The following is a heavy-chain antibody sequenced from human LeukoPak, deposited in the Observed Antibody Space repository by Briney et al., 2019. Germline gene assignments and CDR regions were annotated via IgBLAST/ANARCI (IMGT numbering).Heavy chain of an antibody. CDR1: GFTFSSYA. V-gene: IGHV3-30-3*01. Sequence: GGSLRLSCAASGFTFSSYAMHWVRQAPGKGLEWVAVISYDGSNKYYADSVKGRFTISRDNSKNTLYLQMNSLRAEDTAVYYCARKGLPDYWGQGTLVTVSS. J-gene: IGHJ4*02. CDR3: ARKGLPDY. CDR2: ISYDGSNK.